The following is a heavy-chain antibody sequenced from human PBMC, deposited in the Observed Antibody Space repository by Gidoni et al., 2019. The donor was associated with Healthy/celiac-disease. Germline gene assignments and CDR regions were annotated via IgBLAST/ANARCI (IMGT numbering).Heavy chain of an antibody. CDR3: ARASTDYYGSRGGGMDV. V-gene: IGHV4-34*01. D-gene: IGHD3-10*01. CDR2: INHSGST. J-gene: IGHJ6*02. CDR1: GGSFRGYY. Sequence: QVQLQQWGAGLLKPSENLSLTCAVYGGSFRGYYWSWIRQPPGTGLEWIGEINHSGSTNYNPSLKSRVTISVDTSKNQFSLNLSSVTAADTAVYYRARASTDYYGSRGGGMDVWGQGTTVTVSS.